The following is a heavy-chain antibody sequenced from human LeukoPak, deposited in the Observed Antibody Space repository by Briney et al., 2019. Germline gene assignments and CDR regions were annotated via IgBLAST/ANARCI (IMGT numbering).Heavy chain of an antibody. Sequence: GGSLRLSCAASGFTFSNYAMSWVRQAPGKGLEWVSTISNSGSNTYSADSVNGRFTISRDNSKNTLYLQMNSLRAEDTALYYCAKDGDYFGSDYWGQGTLVTVSS. CDR2: ISNSGSNT. CDR1: GFTFSNYA. CDR3: AKDGDYFGSDY. D-gene: IGHD3-10*01. V-gene: IGHV3-23*01. J-gene: IGHJ4*02.